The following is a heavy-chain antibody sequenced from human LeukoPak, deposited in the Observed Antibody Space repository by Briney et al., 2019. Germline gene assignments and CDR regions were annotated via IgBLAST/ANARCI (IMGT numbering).Heavy chain of an antibody. D-gene: IGHD3-22*01. Sequence: SETLSLTCTVSGVSMNNNYWSWIRQSAGGGLEWIGRIYSTGTTDYNPSLDSRVTMSVDTSKNQFSLNLSSVTAADTAVYFCARDRAVDLDSSGFFYNRGLDCWGQGTLVTVSS. CDR2: IYSTGTT. CDR1: GVSMNNNY. CDR3: ARDRAVDLDSSGFFYNRGLDC. J-gene: IGHJ4*02. V-gene: IGHV4-4*07.